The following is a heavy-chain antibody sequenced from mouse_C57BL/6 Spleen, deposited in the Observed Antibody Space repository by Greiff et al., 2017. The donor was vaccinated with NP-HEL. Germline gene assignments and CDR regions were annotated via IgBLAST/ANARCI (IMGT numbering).Heavy chain of an antibody. CDR2: IYPGSGNT. Sequence: VQLKESGAELVRPGASVKLSCKASGYTFTDYYINWVKQRPGQGLEWIARIYPGSGNTYYNEKFKGKATLTAEKSSSTAYMQLSSLTSEDSAVYFCARSLEGAMDYWGQGTSVTVSS. V-gene: IGHV1-76*01. J-gene: IGHJ4*01. CDR3: ARSLEGAMDY. CDR1: GYTFTDYY.